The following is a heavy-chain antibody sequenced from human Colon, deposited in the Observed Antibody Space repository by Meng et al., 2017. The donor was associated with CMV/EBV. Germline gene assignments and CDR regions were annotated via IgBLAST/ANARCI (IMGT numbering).Heavy chain of an antibody. J-gene: IGHJ6*02. CDR3: ATAPDWGGYFAMDV. V-gene: IGHV1-2*02. D-gene: IGHD3/OR15-3a*01. CDR2: ISPNSGST. CDR1: GYTLTGYY. Sequence: SGYTLTGYYLHWVRQAPGEVPEWMGWISPNSGSTNYAQKFKGRVTMTRDTSISTAYMELSSLRADDTALYYCATAPDWGGYFAMDVWGQGTAVTVSS.